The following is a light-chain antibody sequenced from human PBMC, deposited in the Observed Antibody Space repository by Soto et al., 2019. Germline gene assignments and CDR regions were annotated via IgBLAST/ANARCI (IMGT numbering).Light chain of an antibody. V-gene: IGKV3-20*01. CDR1: QSVSSNY. J-gene: IGKJ5*01. CDR2: GAS. Sequence: ETVLTQSPGTPSLSPGERATLSCRASQSVSSNYLAWYQQKPGQAPRLLIYGASSRATGIPDRFSGSGSGTDFTLTISRLEPEDFAVYYCQQYGNSPPETFGQGTRLEIK. CDR3: QQYGNSPPET.